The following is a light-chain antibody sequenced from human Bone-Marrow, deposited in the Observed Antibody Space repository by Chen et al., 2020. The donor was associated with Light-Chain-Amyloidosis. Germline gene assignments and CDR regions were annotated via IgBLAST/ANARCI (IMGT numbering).Light chain of an antibody. CDR2: DDS. CDR3: QVWDRSSDRPV. Sequence: SLELIQPPSVSVSPGQTATITCSGDNLANRWTSWYQQRPGQAPLLVVYDDSDRPSGIPERLSGSNSGNTATLTISRVEAGDEADYYCQVWDRSSDRPVFGGGTKLTVL. J-gene: IGLJ3*02. CDR1: NLANRW. V-gene: IGLV3-21*02.